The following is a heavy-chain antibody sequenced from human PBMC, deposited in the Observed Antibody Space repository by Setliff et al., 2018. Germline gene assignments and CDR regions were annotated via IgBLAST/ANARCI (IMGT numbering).Heavy chain of an antibody. CDR1: GYSISNGFY. J-gene: IGHJ3*01. CDR3: ARDPHYDPTYSLPGHAFDF. D-gene: IGHD3-22*01. V-gene: IGHV4-38-2*02. CDR2: LFDGGSA. Sequence: SETLSLTCAVSGYSISNGFYWGWIRQSPVKGLEWIGSLFDGGSAYYSPSLKSRASISLDASKNQFALKLTSATAADTAVYYCARDPHYDPTYSLPGHAFDFWGQGTMVTV.